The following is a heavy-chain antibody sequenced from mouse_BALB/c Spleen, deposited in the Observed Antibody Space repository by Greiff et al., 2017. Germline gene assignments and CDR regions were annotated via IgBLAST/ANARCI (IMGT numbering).Heavy chain of an antibody. CDR2: IWAGGST. CDR3: ARGLMITTRGVY. D-gene: IGHD2-4*01. V-gene: IGHV2-9*02. CDR1: GFSLTSYG. J-gene: IGHJ2*01. Sequence: VKLQESGPGLVAPSQSLSITCTVSGFSLTSYGVHWVRQPPGKGLEWLGVIWAGGSTNYNSALMSRLSISKDNSKSQVFLKMNSLQTDDTAMYYCARGLMITTRGVYWGQGTTLTVSS.